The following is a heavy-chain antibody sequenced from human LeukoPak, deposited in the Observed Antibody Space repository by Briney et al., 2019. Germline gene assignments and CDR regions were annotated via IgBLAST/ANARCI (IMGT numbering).Heavy chain of an antibody. V-gene: IGHV4-59*08. CDR2: IYYSGST. Sequence: SETLSLTCTVSGGSISSYYWSWIRQPPGKGLEWIGYIYYSGSTNYNPSLKSRVTISVDTSKSQFSLKLSSVTAADTAVYYCARHTAMVYFDYWGQGTLVTVSS. CDR3: ARHTAMVYFDY. D-gene: IGHD5-18*01. J-gene: IGHJ4*02. CDR1: GGSISSYY.